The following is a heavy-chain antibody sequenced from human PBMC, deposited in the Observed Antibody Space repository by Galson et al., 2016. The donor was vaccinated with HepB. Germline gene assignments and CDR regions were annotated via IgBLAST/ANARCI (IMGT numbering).Heavy chain of an antibody. CDR1: GYTFTDYG. D-gene: IGHD4-17*01. J-gene: IGHJ4*02. Sequence: SVKVSCKASGYTFTDYGFSWVRQAPGQGPEWMGWISAYSGDTNYAPNFEGRVTISRDTSTTTTYLEVRSLRSDDTAIYYCPRGQTDYGDYAAYWGQGTLVTVSS. CDR3: PRGQTDYGDYAAY. CDR2: ISAYSGDT. V-gene: IGHV1-18*04.